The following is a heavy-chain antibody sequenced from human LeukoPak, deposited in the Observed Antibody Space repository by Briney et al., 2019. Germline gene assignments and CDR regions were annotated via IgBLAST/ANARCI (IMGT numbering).Heavy chain of an antibody. CDR1: GGSISSSSYY. Sequence: SETLSLTCTVSGGSISSSSYYWGWIRQPPGKGLEWIGSIYYSGSTYYNPSLKSRVTISLDTSKNQFSLKLSSVTAADTAVYYCAGDRESTAMVMDYWGQGTLVTVSS. V-gene: IGHV4-39*07. D-gene: IGHD5-18*01. J-gene: IGHJ4*02. CDR2: IYYSGST. CDR3: AGDRESTAMVMDY.